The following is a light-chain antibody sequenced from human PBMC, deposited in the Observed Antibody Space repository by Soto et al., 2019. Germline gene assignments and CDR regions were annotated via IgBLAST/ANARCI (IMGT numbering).Light chain of an antibody. CDR1: HSVISSY. Sequence: EIVLTQSPGTLSLSPGERATLSCRASHSVISSYLAWYQQKPGQAPRLLIFGASSRATGIPDRFSGSGSGTDFTLTISRLEPEDFAVHYCQQYGSSPRTFGQGTKVEIK. CDR3: QQYGSSPRT. CDR2: GAS. V-gene: IGKV3-20*01. J-gene: IGKJ1*01.